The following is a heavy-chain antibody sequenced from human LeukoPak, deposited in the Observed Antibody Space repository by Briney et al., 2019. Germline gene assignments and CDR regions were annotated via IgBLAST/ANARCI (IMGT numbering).Heavy chain of an antibody. D-gene: IGHD3-10*01. CDR3: ARDRVMVRGEDGMDV. CDR1: GFIFKISA. J-gene: IGHJ6*02. CDR2: ISGTGDET. V-gene: IGHV3-23*01. Sequence: GGSLRLSCVASGFIFKISAMGWVRQAPGKGLEWVSVISGTGDETDYADSVRGNFTISRDNSKNTLYLQMNSLRAEDTAVYYCARDRVMVRGEDGMDVWGQGTTVTVSS.